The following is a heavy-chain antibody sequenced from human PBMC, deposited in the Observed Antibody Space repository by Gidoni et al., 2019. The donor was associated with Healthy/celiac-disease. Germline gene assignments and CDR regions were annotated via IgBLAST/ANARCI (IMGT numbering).Heavy chain of an antibody. CDR3: ARDGSPTYCGGDCYSQYYYGMDV. CDR1: GVTFRSYG. CDR2: IWYDGSNK. D-gene: IGHD2-21*02. J-gene: IGHJ6*02. Sequence: QVQLVESGGGVVQPGRSLRLSCAASGVTFRSYGMPWVRQAPGKGLEWVAVIWYDGSNKYYADSVKGRFTISRDNSKNTLYLQMNSLRAEDTAVYYCARDGSPTYCGGDCYSQYYYGMDVWGQGTTVTVSS. V-gene: IGHV3-33*01.